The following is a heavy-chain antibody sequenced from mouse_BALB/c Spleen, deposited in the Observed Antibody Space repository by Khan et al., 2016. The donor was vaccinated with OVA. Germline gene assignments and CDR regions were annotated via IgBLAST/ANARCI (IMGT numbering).Heavy chain of an antibody. CDR1: GFTFSTYA. CDR2: INTDGDYT. D-gene: IGHD2-1*01. CDR3: ARSPYGNFAY. V-gene: IGHV5-9-3*01. J-gene: IGHJ3*01. Sequence: EVQLVESGRGLVKPGGSLRLSCAASGFTFSTYAMPWVLQTPGKRLDWVATINTDGDYTYFPDNVTGRFTISRDNSTNTLYLQMTILTSEDTAIYYCARSPYGNFAYWGQGTLVTVSA.